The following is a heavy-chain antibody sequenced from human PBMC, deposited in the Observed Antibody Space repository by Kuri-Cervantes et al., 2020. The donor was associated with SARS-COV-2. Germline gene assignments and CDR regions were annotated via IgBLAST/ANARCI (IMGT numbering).Heavy chain of an antibody. CDR2: TYYRSKWYN. J-gene: IGHJ6*03. V-gene: IGHV6-1*01. Sequence: SCAISGDSVSNNIGAWNWIRQSPERGLEWLGRTYYRSKWYNDYATSVQSRISINPDTSKNQFSLHLKSVTPEDTAVYYCSRTYDSSGSLYYCYYMDVWGKGTTVTVSS. CDR1: GDSVSNNIGA. D-gene: IGHD3-22*01. CDR3: SRTYDSSGSLYYCYYMDV.